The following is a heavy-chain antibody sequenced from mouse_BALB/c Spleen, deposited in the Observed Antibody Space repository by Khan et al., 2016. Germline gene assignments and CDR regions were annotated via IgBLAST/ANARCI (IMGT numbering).Heavy chain of an antibody. D-gene: IGHD1-1*01. Sequence: EVQLQESGPSLVKPSQTLSLTCSVTGDSITSGYWNWIRKFPGNKLEYMGYISYSGSTYYNPSLKSRISITRDTSKNQYYLQLNSVTTEDTATYYCARDYYGSLLYYYAMDYWGQGTSVTVSS. V-gene: IGHV3-8*02. CDR1: GDSITSGY. J-gene: IGHJ4*01. CDR3: ARDYYGSLLYYYAMDY. CDR2: ISYSGST.